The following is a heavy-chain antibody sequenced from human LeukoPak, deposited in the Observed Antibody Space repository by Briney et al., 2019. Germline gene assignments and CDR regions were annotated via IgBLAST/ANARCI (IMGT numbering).Heavy chain of an antibody. Sequence: PSETLSLTCTVSGGSLNIYNSSWNWIRQSPGKGLEWIGSILYSGDTYYIPSLKGRVTISADRSKNQISLSLSSVTAADSAVYYCAKRGGTTRGAFDLWGQGTIVTVSS. J-gene: IGHJ3*01. V-gene: IGHV4-39*01. CDR2: ILYSGDT. CDR3: AKRGGTTRGAFDL. D-gene: IGHD1-1*01. CDR1: GGSLNIYNSS.